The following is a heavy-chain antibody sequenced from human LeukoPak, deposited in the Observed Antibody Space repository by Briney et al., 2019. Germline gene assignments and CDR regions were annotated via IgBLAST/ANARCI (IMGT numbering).Heavy chain of an antibody. D-gene: IGHD4-17*01. Sequence: GGSLRLSCAASGFTFDDYGMSWVRQAPGKGLEWVSGINWNGGSTGYADSVKGRFTISRDNAKNSLYLQMNSLRSEDTAVYYCARYGDYGDDNWFDPWGQGTLVTVSS. CDR1: GFTFDDYG. CDR3: ARYGDYGDDNWFDP. V-gene: IGHV3-20*04. J-gene: IGHJ5*02. CDR2: INWNGGST.